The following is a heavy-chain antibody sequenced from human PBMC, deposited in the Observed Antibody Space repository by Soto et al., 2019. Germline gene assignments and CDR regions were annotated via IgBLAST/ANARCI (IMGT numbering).Heavy chain of an antibody. CDR1: GYTFTSYY. J-gene: IGHJ4*02. Sequence: ASVKVSCKASGYTFTSYYMHWVRQAPGQGLEWMGIINPSGGSTSYAQKFQGRVTMTRDTSTSTVYMELSSLRSEDTAVYYCASGWGSAGVGSPTSTAFDYWGQGTLVTVSS. CDR3: ASGWGSAGVGSPTSTAFDY. D-gene: IGHD2-2*01. V-gene: IGHV1-46*03. CDR2: INPSGGST.